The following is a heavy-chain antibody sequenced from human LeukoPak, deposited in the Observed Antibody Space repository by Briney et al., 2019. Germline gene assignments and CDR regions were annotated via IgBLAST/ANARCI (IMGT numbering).Heavy chain of an antibody. CDR1: GFTFSSYW. V-gene: IGHV3-74*01. CDR3: ARSKYGDYPYFDY. J-gene: IGHJ4*02. CDR2: INTDGSST. Sequence: GGSLRLSCAASGFTFSSYWMHWVRQAPGKGLVWVSRINTDGSSTSYADSVKGRFTISRDNAKNTLYLQMNSLRAADTAVYYCARSKYGDYPYFDYWGQGTLVTVSS. D-gene: IGHD4-17*01.